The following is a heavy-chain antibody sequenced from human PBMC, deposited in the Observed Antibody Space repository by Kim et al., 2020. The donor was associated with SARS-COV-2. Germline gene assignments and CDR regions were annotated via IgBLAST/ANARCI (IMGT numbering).Heavy chain of an antibody. CDR1: GFTFSSYG. D-gene: IGHD3-3*01. CDR3: ARPHYDFWSGSFDY. Sequence: GGSLRLSCAASGFTFSSYGMHWVRQAPGKGLEWVAGIWYDGSNKYYADSVKGRFTISRDNSKNTLYLQMNSLRAEDTAVYYCARPHYDFWSGSFDYWGQGTLVTVSS. CDR2: IWYDGSNK. J-gene: IGHJ4*02. V-gene: IGHV3-33*01.